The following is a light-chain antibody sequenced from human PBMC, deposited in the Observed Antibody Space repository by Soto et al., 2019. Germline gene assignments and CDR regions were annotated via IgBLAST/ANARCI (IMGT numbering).Light chain of an antibody. CDR2: DAS. CDR1: QSVSSY. V-gene: IGKV3-11*01. J-gene: IGKJ2*01. Sequence: EIVLTQSPATLSLSPGERATLYCRASQSVSSYLAWYQQKPGQAPRLLIYDASNRATGIPARFSGSGSGTDFTLTISSLEPEDFAVYYCQQRSNWPPYTFGHGTKVHIK. CDR3: QQRSNWPPYT.